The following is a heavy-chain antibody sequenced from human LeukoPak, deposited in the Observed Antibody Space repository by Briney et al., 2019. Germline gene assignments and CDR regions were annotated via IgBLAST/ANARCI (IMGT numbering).Heavy chain of an antibody. J-gene: IGHJ4*02. Sequence: ASVKVSCKASGYTFTKYVVHWVRQAPGQRPEWMGWINGGNGDTKYSQNFQGRVTITRDTSASIAYMELSSLTSEDTALYYCARDDCGDTCYPGGYWDQGTLVTVSS. CDR2: INGGNGDT. CDR1: GYTFTKYV. V-gene: IGHV1-3*01. D-gene: IGHD2-21*01. CDR3: ARDDCGDTCYPGGY.